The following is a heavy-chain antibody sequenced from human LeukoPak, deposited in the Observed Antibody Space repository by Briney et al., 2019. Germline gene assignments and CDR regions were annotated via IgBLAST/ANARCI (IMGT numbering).Heavy chain of an antibody. CDR1: GGSLSSGTYY. J-gene: IGHJ3*02. CDR3: ARDLLHRGYAFDI. CDR2: IYSSGST. Sequence: SETLSLTCTVSGGSLSSGTYYGGWVRQPAGRGVEWVGRIYSSGSTNYNPSLKSRVTMSVDTSRNQFSLNLTSVTAADTAIYYCARDLLHRGYAFDIWGQGTTVTVSS. D-gene: IGHD5-12*01. V-gene: IGHV4-61*02.